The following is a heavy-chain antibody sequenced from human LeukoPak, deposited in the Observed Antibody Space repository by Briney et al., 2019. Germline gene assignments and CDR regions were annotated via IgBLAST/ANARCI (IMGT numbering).Heavy chain of an antibody. CDR1: GGSISSYY. CDR3: ATSGYSSSCPDY. J-gene: IGHJ4*02. CDR2: IYYSGST. D-gene: IGHD6-13*01. Sequence: SETLSLTCTVSGGSISSYYWSWIRQPPGKGLEWIGYIYYSGSTNYNPSLKSRVTMSVDTSKNQFSLKLSSVTAADTAVYYCATSGYSSSCPDYWGQGTLVTVSS. V-gene: IGHV4-59*12.